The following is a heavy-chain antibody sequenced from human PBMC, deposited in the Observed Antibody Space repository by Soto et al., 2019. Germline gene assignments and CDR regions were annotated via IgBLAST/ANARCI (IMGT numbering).Heavy chain of an antibody. D-gene: IGHD1-26*01. CDR1: GFTFNTHW. J-gene: IGHJ4*02. CDR3: ARAMTSVGAAAKGDF. Sequence: EVQLVESGRGLILPGGSLRLSCAASGFTFNTHWMHWVRQAPGKGLVWVSRINSDGSITDYADSVKGRFSISRDNPRNTLYLQMNSLSPEDTAVYYCARAMTSVGAAAKGDFWGQGTLVTVS. V-gene: IGHV3-74*01. CDR2: INSDGSIT.